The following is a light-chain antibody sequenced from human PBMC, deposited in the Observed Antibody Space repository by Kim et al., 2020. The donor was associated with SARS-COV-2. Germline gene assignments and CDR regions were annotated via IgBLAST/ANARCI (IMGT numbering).Light chain of an antibody. CDR2: GAS. Sequence: LPGEGATLPRRASQSVSSDYLAWYQQKSGQAPRLLIYGASGRATGIPDRFSGSGSGTDFTLTINRLEPEDFAVYYCQQYGTSLITFGQGTRLEIK. CDR3: QQYGTSLIT. J-gene: IGKJ5*01. V-gene: IGKV3-20*01. CDR1: QSVSSDY.